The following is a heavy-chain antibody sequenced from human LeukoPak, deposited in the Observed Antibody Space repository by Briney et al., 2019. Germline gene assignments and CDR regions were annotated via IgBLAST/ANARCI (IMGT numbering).Heavy chain of an antibody. CDR3: ARARPGLPVDY. V-gene: IGHV4-59*01. Sequence: SETLSLACTVSGGSISGYYWSWIRQPPGKGLEWIGYIYYDGSTNYDPSLRSRVTFSLDTSKNQFSLRLSSVTAADTDFYYCARARPGLPVDYWGQGTLVTVSS. J-gene: IGHJ4*02. D-gene: IGHD5-12*01. CDR2: IYYDGST. CDR1: GGSISGYY.